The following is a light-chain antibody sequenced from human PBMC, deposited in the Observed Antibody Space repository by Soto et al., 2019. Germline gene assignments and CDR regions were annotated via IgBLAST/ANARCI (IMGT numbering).Light chain of an antibody. V-gene: IGLV1-44*01. CDR1: SSNIGYNT. CDR3: AVGDGSLNGYV. CDR2: SND. Sequence: QSVLTQPPSASGTPGQRVTISCSGSSSNIGYNTVNWYQQVPGTVPKLLIYSNDQRPSGVPARSSGSQSSTSASLAIAGVQAEEEADYYWAVGDGSLNGYVFGTGTKLTVL. J-gene: IGLJ1*01.